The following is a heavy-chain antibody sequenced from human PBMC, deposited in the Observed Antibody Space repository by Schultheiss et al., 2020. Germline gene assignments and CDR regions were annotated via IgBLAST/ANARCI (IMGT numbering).Heavy chain of an antibody. CDR3: AKDDYGDYAERDWFDP. Sequence: GGSLRLSCVVSGFTVSTKYMGWVRQAPGKGLVWVSAISGSGGSTYYADSVKGRFTISRDNSKNTLYLQMNSLRAEDTAVYYCAKDDYGDYAERDWFDPWGQGTLVTVSS. D-gene: IGHD4-17*01. J-gene: IGHJ5*02. V-gene: IGHV3-23*01. CDR1: GFTVSTKY. CDR2: ISGSGGST.